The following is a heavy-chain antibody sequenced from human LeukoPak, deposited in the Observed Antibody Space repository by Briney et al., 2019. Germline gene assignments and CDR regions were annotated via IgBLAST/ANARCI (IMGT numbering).Heavy chain of an antibody. D-gene: IGHD2-8*01. J-gene: IGHJ4*02. Sequence: PSETLSLTCAVSGGSISSSNWWSWVRQPPGKGLEWIGYIYHSGSTYYNPSLKSRVTISVDRSKNQFSLKLSSVTAADTAVYYCARGPMARDLFDYWGQGTLVTVSS. CDR1: GGSISSSNW. CDR2: IYHSGST. CDR3: ARGPMARDLFDY. V-gene: IGHV4-4*02.